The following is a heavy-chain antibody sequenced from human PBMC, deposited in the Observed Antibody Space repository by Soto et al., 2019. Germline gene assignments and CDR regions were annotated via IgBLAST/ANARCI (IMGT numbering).Heavy chain of an antibody. CDR2: INAGNGNT. CDR1: GYTFTSYA. V-gene: IGHV1-3*01. D-gene: IGHD2-2*01. CDR3: ARAFIVAVPAAIGFLMDV. Sequence: ASVKVSCKASGYTFTSYAMHWVRQAPGQRLEWMGWINAGNGNTKYSQKFQGRVTITRDTSASTAYMELSSLRSEDTAVYYCARAFIVAVPAAIGFLMDVWGKGTTVTVSS. J-gene: IGHJ6*04.